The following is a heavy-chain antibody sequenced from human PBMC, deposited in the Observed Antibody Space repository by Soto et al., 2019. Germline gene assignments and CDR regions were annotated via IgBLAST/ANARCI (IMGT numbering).Heavy chain of an antibody. V-gene: IGHV4-59*01. J-gene: IGHJ6*02. CDR2: IYYSGST. CDR1: GGSISSYY. CDR3: AREGKTWPYYYYYGMDV. Sequence: LSLTCTVSGGSISSYYWSWIRQPPGKGLEWIGYIYYSGSTNYNPSLKSRVTISVDTSKNQFSLKLSSLRSEDTAAYYCAREGKTWPYYYYYGMDVWGQGTTVTVSS. D-gene: IGHD5-12*01.